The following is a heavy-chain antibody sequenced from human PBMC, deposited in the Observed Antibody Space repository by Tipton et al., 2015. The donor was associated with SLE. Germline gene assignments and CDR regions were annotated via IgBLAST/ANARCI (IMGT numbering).Heavy chain of an antibody. V-gene: IGHV3-48*03. Sequence: SLRLSCAASGFTFSSYEMNWVRQAPGKGLEWVSYISSSGSTIYYADSVKGRFTISRDNSKNTLYLQMNSLRAEDTAVYYCARATLPEGYYYMDVWGKGTTVTVSS. CDR1: GFTFSSYE. J-gene: IGHJ6*03. D-gene: IGHD1-14*01. CDR2: ISSSGSTI. CDR3: ARATLPEGYYYMDV.